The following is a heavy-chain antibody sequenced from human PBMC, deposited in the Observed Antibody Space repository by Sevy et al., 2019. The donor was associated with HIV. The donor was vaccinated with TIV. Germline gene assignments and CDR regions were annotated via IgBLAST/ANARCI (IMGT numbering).Heavy chain of an antibody. D-gene: IGHD1-26*01. CDR3: ARGSRGTVDV. CDR2: LSGSGGTT. V-gene: IGHV3-23*01. Sequence: GGSLRLSCAASGFTFFSHVMSWVRQAPGKGLEWVSGLSGSGGTTYYADSVKGRFTISRDNAKNTLYLQMNSLGAEDTAEYYCARGSRGTVDVWGQGATVTVSS. J-gene: IGHJ6*02. CDR1: GFTFFSHV.